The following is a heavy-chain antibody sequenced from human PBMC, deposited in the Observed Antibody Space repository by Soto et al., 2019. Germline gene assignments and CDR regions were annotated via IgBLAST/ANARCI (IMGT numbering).Heavy chain of an antibody. CDR3: ARGVSSGWYDNWFDP. V-gene: IGHV1-8*01. J-gene: IGHJ5*02. CDR2: MNPNSGNT. Sequence: ASVKVSCTASGYTFTSYDINWVRQATGQGLEWMGWMNPNSGNTGYAQKFQGRVTMTRNTSISTAYMELSSLRSEDTAVYYCARGVSSGWYDNWFDPWGQGTLVTVSS. CDR1: GYTFTSYD. D-gene: IGHD6-19*01.